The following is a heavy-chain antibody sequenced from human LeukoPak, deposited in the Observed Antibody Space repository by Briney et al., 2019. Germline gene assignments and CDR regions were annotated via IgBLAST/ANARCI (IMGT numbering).Heavy chain of an antibody. Sequence: GGSVRLSCAASGFTFSSYGMHWVRQAPGKGLEWVAVISYDGSNKYYADSVKGRFTISRDNSKNTLYLQMNSLRAEDTAVYYCATAIAAAASSSWFDPWGQGTLVTVSS. V-gene: IGHV3-30*03. CDR3: ATAIAAAASSSWFDP. CDR2: ISYDGSNK. D-gene: IGHD6-13*01. CDR1: GFTFSSYG. J-gene: IGHJ5*02.